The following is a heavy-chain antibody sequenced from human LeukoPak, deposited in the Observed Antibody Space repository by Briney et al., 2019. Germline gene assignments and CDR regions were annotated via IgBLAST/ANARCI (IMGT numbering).Heavy chain of an antibody. V-gene: IGHV4-39*01. Sequence: SETLSLTCSVSGGSITSSSYYWGWIRQPPGKGLEWIGNIYYTGSTDYNPSLKSRVTISVDTSKNQFSLRLNSGTAADTAAYYCARRPYDLYFDYWGQGALVTVSS. CDR1: GGSITSSSYY. J-gene: IGHJ4*02. D-gene: IGHD3/OR15-3a*01. CDR2: IYYTGST. CDR3: ARRPYDLYFDY.